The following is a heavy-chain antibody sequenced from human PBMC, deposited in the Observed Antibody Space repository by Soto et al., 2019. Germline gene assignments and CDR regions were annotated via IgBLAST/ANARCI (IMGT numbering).Heavy chain of an antibody. Sequence: GGSLRLSCAGSGFTFSSYWLGWVRQVPGKGLEWVANIKGDGSEKSYLDSVMGRFTISRDNTKNTLYLQMNSLRAEDTAGYYCAAWPRSSWFDYWGQGTLVTVSS. CDR3: AAWPRSSWFDY. CDR1: GFTFSSYW. V-gene: IGHV3-7*05. J-gene: IGHJ4*02. CDR2: IKGDGSEK. D-gene: IGHD6-13*01.